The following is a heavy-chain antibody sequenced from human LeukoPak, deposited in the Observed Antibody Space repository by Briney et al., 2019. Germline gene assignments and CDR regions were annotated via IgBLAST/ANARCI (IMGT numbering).Heavy chain of an antibody. Sequence: GESLKISCKGSGYSFTSYWIGWVRQMPGKGLEWMGIIYPSDSDSKYSPSFQGQVTISDDKSINTAYLQWSSLKTSDTGIYYCVRLWDNCFDYWGQGTLLTVSS. CDR3: VRLWDNCFDY. CDR1: GYSFTSYW. V-gene: IGHV5-51*01. J-gene: IGHJ4*01. CDR2: IYPSDSDS. D-gene: IGHD1-20*01.